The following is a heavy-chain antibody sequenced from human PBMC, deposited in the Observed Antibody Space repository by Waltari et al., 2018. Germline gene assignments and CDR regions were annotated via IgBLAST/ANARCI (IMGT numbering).Heavy chain of an antibody. CDR2: MNPNSGNT. D-gene: IGHD4-17*01. Sequence: QVQLVQSGAEVKKPGASVKVSCKASGYTFTSYDINWVRQATGQGLEWMGWMNPNSGNTGYAQKFQGRVTITRNTSISTAYMELSSLRSEDTAVYYCVRGVTIPTVTLGDYWGQGTLVTVSS. J-gene: IGHJ4*02. V-gene: IGHV1-8*03. CDR1: GYTFTSYD. CDR3: VRGVTIPTVTLGDY.